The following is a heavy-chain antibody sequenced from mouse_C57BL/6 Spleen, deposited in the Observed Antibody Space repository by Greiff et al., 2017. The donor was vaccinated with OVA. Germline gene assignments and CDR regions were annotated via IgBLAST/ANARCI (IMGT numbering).Heavy chain of an antibody. CDR1: GYTFTSYW. CDR2: IDPSDSYT. Sequence: QVQLKQPGAELVRPGTSVKLSCKASGYTFTSYWMHWVKQRPGQGLEWIGVIDPSDSYTNYNQKFKGKATLTVDTSSSTAYMQLSSLTSEDSAVYYCARSTTVVAKAMDYWGQGTSVTVSS. J-gene: IGHJ4*01. CDR3: ARSTTVVAKAMDY. V-gene: IGHV1-59*01. D-gene: IGHD1-1*01.